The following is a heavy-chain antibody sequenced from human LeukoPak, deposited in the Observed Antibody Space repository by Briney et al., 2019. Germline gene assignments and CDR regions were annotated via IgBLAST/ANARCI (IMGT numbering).Heavy chain of an antibody. D-gene: IGHD1/OR15-1a*01. CDR1: GGSISSYY. V-gene: IGHV4-59*01. Sequence: SETLSLTCTVSGGSISSYYWSWIRQPPGKGLEWIGYIYYSGSTKYNPSLKSRVTISVDTSNNQFSLKLRSVTAADTAVYFCARNNWVDWFDPRGQGTLVTVSS. CDR2: IYYSGST. J-gene: IGHJ5*02. CDR3: ARNNWVDWFDP.